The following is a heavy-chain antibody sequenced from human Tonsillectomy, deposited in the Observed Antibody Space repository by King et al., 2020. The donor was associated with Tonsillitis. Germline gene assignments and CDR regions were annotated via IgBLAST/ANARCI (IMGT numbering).Heavy chain of an antibody. Sequence: LQLQESGPGLVKPSETLSLTCSVSGGSISSSSYYWGWIRQPPGKGLEWIGTIYYSGSTFYNPSLKSRVTISVDTSKNQFSLKLSSVTAADTAVYYCAREQSPVLYYFDMDVWGRGTTVTVSS. CDR3: AREQSPVLYYFDMDV. V-gene: IGHV4-39*07. D-gene: IGHD2-15*01. CDR1: GGSISSSSYY. CDR2: IYYSGST. J-gene: IGHJ6*02.